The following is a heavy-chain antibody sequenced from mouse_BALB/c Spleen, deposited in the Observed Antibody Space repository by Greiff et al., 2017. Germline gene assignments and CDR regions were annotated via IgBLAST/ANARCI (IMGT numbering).Heavy chain of an antibody. D-gene: IGHD4-1*01. CDR3: ARDGNWGWFAY. V-gene: IGHV7-1*02. CDR1: GFTFSDFY. J-gene: IGHJ3*01. Sequence: EVKLMESGGGLVQPGGSLRLSCATSGFTFSDFYMKWVRQPPGKRLEWIAASRNKANDYTTEYSASVKGRFIVSRDTSQSILYLQMNALRAEDTAIYYCARDGNWGWFAYWGQGTLVTVSA. CDR2: SRNKANDYTT.